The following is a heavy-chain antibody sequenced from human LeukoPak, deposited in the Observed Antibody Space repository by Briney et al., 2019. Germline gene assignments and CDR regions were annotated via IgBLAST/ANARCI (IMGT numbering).Heavy chain of an antibody. D-gene: IGHD5-18*01. Sequence: GGSLRLSCAASGFSVSSSYMNWVRQAPGKGLEWVSVIYSGGPTYYADSVKGRFTISKGNSKNTLYLQMDSLRAEDTAIYYCARIHTYGSPIDYWGQGTLVTVSS. CDR1: GFSVSSSY. J-gene: IGHJ4*02. CDR2: IYSGGPT. V-gene: IGHV3-66*01. CDR3: ARIHTYGSPIDY.